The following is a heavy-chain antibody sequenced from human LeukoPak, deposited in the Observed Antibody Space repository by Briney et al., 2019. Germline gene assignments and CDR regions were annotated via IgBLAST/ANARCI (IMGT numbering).Heavy chain of an antibody. CDR3: ARSGSLTGYYLWFDP. Sequence: GGSLRLSCAASGFTFSDYYVSWIRQAPGKGLEWVSYISSSSSYTNYADSVKGRFTISRDNAKNSLYLQMNSLRAEDTAVYYCARSGSLTGYYLWFDPWGQGTLVTVSS. CDR2: ISSSSSYT. J-gene: IGHJ5*02. D-gene: IGHD3-9*01. V-gene: IGHV3-11*06. CDR1: GFTFSDYY.